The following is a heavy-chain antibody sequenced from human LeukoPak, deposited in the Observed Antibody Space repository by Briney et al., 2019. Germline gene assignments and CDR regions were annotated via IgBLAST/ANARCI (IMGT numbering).Heavy chain of an antibody. J-gene: IGHJ6*03. D-gene: IGHD1-26*01. Sequence: GSLRLSCAASGFTFSSYSMNWVRQAPGKGLEWIGEINHSGSTNYNPSLKSRVTISVDTSKNQFSLKLSSVTAADTAVYYCARGVGATTSYYYYYYMDVWGKGTTVTVSS. CDR1: GFTFSSYS. CDR2: INHSGST. CDR3: ARGVGATTSYYYYYYMDV. V-gene: IGHV4-34*01.